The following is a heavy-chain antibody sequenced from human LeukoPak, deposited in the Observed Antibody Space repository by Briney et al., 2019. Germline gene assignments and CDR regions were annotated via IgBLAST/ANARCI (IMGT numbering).Heavy chain of an antibody. Sequence: GGSLRLSCVASGFTFSSYWMHWVRQDPRKGLVWVSRINGDGRNINYADSVRGRFTISRDNSKNTLYLQMNSLRAEDTAVYYCAKGADDYYDSSGYYYLFDYWGQGTLVTVSS. D-gene: IGHD3-22*01. CDR3: AKGADDYYDSSGYYYLFDY. V-gene: IGHV3-74*01. J-gene: IGHJ4*02. CDR1: GFTFSSYW. CDR2: INGDGRNI.